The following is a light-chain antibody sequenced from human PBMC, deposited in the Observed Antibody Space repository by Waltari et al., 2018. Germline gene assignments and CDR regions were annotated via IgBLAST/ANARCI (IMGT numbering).Light chain of an antibody. CDR1: QSVSSF. CDR3: QQYKDWTPLT. CDR2: GAS. J-gene: IGKJ4*01. V-gene: IGKV3-15*01. Sequence: EVVMTQSPATLSVSPGERATLSCRASQSVSSFLAWYQQKPGQAPRLLIYGASTRATGIPARFSGSGSGTEFTLTISSLQSEDFAVYYCQQYKDWTPLTFGGGTKVEIK.